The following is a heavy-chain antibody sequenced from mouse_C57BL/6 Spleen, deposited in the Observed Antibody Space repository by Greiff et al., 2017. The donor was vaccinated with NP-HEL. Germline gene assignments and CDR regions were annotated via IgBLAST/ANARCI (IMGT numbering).Heavy chain of an antibody. D-gene: IGHD2-5*01. Sequence: VQLQQSGPELVKPGASVKISCKASGYAFSSSWMNWVKQRPGKGLEWIGRIYPGDGDTNYNGKFKGKATLTADKSSSTAYMQLSSLTSQDSAVYFCARGPYSNCHYYAMDYWGQGTSVTVSS. V-gene: IGHV1-82*01. CDR2: IYPGDGDT. J-gene: IGHJ4*01. CDR1: GYAFSSSW. CDR3: ARGPYSNCHYYAMDY.